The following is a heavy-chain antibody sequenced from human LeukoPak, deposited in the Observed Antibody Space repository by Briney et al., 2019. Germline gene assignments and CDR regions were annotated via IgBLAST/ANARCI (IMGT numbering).Heavy chain of an antibody. CDR1: GGSFSGYY. D-gene: IGHD1-1*01. V-gene: IGHV4-34*01. CDR3: ARDRGTWNDDGFDY. Sequence: SSETLSLTCAVYGGSFSGYYWSWIRQPPGKGLEWIGEINHSGSTNYNPSLKSRVTISVDTSKNQFSLKLSSVTAADTAVYYCARDRGTWNDDGFDYWGQGTLVTVSS. J-gene: IGHJ4*02. CDR2: INHSGST.